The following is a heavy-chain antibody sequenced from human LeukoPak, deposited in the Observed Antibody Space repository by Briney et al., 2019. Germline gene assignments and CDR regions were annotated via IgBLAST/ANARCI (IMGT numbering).Heavy chain of an antibody. D-gene: IGHD6-19*01. CDR2: FDSENNKM. V-gene: IGHV1-24*01. CDR3: ATDRVYRSSGRSWGFFDY. CDR1: EYSLSDLS. J-gene: IGHJ4*02. Sequence: ASVKVSCKISEYSLSDLSIHWVREAPGEGLEWMGGFDSENNKMVYSQKFQGRVTMTEDTSADTAYMELTSLRFEDTAAYFCATDRVYRSSGRSWGFFDYWGQGTLVIVSS.